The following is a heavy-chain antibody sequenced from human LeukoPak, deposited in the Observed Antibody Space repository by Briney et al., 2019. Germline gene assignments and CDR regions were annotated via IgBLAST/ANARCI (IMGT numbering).Heavy chain of an antibody. CDR3: ARQENYYYSSTYLDY. V-gene: IGHV5-51*01. CDR2: IYPGDSDT. Sequence: GESLKISCKGSGYIFTNYWIGWVRQMPGKGLEWMGIIYPGDSDTRYSPSFQGQVTISADMSISTAYLQWSSLKASDTAMYYCARQENYYYSSTYLDYWGQGTLVTVSS. D-gene: IGHD3-22*01. J-gene: IGHJ4*02. CDR1: GYIFTNYW.